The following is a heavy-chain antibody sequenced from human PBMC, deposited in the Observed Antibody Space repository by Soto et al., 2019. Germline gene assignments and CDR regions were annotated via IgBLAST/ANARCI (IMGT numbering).Heavy chain of an antibody. J-gene: IGHJ4*02. V-gene: IGHV3-30-3*01. CDR3: ARMYSRAWYDGGAFDY. CDR2: ISYDGTNI. CDR1: GFTFSSYA. D-gene: IGHD6-19*01. Sequence: GGSLRLSCAASGFTFSSYAMHWVRQAPGKGLEWVAVISYDGTNIYYADSVKGRFTISRDNSKNTLYLQMNSLRSEDTAVYFCARMYSRAWYDGGAFDYWGQGTLVTVSS.